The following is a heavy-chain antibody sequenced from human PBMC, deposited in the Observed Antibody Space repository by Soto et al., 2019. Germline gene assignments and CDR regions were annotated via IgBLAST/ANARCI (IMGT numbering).Heavy chain of an antibody. CDR2: IIPIFGTA. CDR3: SGSFRYYYYYGMDV. D-gene: IGHD6-13*01. CDR1: GGTFSSYA. V-gene: IGHV1-69*06. Sequence: ASVKVSCKASGGTFSSYAISWVRQAPGQGLEWMGGIIPIFGTANYAQKFQDRVTITADKSTSTAYMELSSLRSEDTAVYYCSGSFRYYYYYGMDVWGQGTTVTVSS. J-gene: IGHJ6*02.